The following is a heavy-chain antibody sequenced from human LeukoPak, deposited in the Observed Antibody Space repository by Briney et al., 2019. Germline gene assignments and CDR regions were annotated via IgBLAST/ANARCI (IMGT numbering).Heavy chain of an antibody. CDR3: ARSRWVGIAVAGPTTFDY. CDR2: INHSGST. D-gene: IGHD6-19*01. Sequence: SETLSLTCAVYGGSFSGYYWSWIRQPPGKGLEWIGEINHSGSTNYNPSLKSRVTISVDTSKNQFSLKLSSVTAADTAVYYCARSRWVGIAVAGPTTFDYWGQGTLVTVSS. V-gene: IGHV4-34*01. CDR1: GGSFSGYY. J-gene: IGHJ4*02.